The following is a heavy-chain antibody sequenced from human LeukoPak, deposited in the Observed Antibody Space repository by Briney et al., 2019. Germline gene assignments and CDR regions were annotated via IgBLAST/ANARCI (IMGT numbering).Heavy chain of an antibody. CDR2: INHSGST. CDR1: GGSFSGYY. CDR3: ARETGARLKPKDY. V-gene: IGHV4-34*01. Sequence: PSETLSLTCAVYGGSFSGYYWSWIRQPPGKGLEWIGEINHSGSTNYNPSLKSRVTISVDTSKNQFSLKLSSVTAADTAVYYCARETGARLKPKDYGAQETLVPVPS. J-gene: IGHJ4*02. D-gene: IGHD1-26*01.